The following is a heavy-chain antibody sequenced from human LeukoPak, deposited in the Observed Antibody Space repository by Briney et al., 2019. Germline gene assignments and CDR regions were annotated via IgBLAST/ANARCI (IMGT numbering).Heavy chain of an antibody. CDR3: AKDLGWIQFGY. CDR2: VRYDGSKK. J-gene: IGHJ4*02. V-gene: IGHV3-30*02. Sequence: GGSLRLSCAASGFIFSSYGMHWVRQAPGKGLEWVAFVRYDGSKKYYADSVKGRFTISRDNSKNTVYLQVRSLRAEDTAVYYCAKDLGWIQFGYWGQGALVTVSS. D-gene: IGHD5-18*01. CDR1: GFIFSSYG.